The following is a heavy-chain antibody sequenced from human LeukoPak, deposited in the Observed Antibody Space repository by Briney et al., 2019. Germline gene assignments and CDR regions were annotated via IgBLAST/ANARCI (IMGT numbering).Heavy chain of an antibody. V-gene: IGHV3-9*01. D-gene: IGHD2-2*02. CDR3: VQDIDSLIGGYGYTLYH. Sequence: PGRSLRLFCGASGFIFDDYAMHWVRQTPGKGLEWVSGISWNSDTVEYADSVKGRFTISRDNAKNSLFLQMNSLGAADTALYYCVQDIDSLIGGYGYTLYHWGQGTLVTVSS. CDR2: ISWNSDTV. J-gene: IGHJ5*02. CDR1: GFIFDDYA.